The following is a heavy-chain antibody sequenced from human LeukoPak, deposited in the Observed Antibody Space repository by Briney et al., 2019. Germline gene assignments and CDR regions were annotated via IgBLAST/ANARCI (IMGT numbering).Heavy chain of an antibody. Sequence: GASVKVSCRASGYTFTGYYMHWVRQAPGQGLEWVGWIDPDTGGTHYAQKFQGRVSMTRDTSISTAYMELSRLGSDDTAVYYCARGGSTDSIHSCGGNCYFLDYWGQGTLVTVSS. CDR2: IDPDTGGT. V-gene: IGHV1-2*02. D-gene: IGHD2-21*02. CDR3: ARGGSTDSIHSCGGNCYFLDY. CDR1: GYTFTGYY. J-gene: IGHJ4*02.